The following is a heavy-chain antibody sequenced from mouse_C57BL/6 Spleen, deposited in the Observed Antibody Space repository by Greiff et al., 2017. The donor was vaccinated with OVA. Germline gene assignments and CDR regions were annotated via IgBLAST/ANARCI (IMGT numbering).Heavy chain of an antibody. Sequence: QVQLKQPGAELVRPGSSVKLSCKASGYTFTSYWMHWVKQRPIQGLEWIGNIDPSDSETHYNQKFKDKATLTVDKSSSTAYMQLSSLTSEDSAVYYCARGGYYGSRAMDYWGQGTSVTVSS. V-gene: IGHV1-52*01. CDR3: ARGGYYGSRAMDY. D-gene: IGHD1-1*01. CDR1: GYTFTSYW. J-gene: IGHJ4*01. CDR2: IDPSDSET.